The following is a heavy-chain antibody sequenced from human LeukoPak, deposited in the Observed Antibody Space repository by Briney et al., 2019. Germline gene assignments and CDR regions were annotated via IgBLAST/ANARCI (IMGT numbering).Heavy chain of an antibody. CDR2: IKSKTDGGTT. CDR1: GFTFSNAW. V-gene: IGHV3-15*01. D-gene: IGHD4-17*01. Sequence: PGGSLRLSCAASGFTFSNAWMSWDRQAPGKGLEWVGRIKSKTDGGTTDYAAPVKGRFTISRDDSKNTLYLQMNSLKTEDTAVYYCTTDSFDYEVESFSGFDYWGQGTLVTVSS. CDR3: TTDSFDYEVESFSGFDY. J-gene: IGHJ4*02.